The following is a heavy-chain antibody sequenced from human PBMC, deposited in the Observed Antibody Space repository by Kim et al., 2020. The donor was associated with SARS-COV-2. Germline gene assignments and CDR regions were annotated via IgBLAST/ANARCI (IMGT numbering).Heavy chain of an antibody. CDR3: VKDRGFGELRGFGG. J-gene: IGHJ4*02. Sequence: YADSVKGRFTISRDNAKNSLYLQMNSLRAEDTALYYCVKDRGFGELRGFGGWGQGTLVTVSS. D-gene: IGHD3-10*01. V-gene: IGHV3-9*01.